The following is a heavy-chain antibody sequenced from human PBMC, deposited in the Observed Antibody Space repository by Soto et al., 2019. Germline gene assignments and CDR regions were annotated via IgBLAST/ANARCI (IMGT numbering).Heavy chain of an antibody. CDR3: AKVPGDSSGYYLLGGLDY. CDR1: GFTFSSYA. V-gene: IGHV3-23*01. CDR2: ISGSGGST. Sequence: PVGSLRLSCAASGFTFSSYAMSWVRQAPGKGLEWVSAISGSGGSTYYADSVKGRFTISRDNSKNTLYLQMNSLRAEDTAVYYCAKVPGDSSGYYLLGGLDYWGQGTLVTVSS. J-gene: IGHJ4*02. D-gene: IGHD3-22*01.